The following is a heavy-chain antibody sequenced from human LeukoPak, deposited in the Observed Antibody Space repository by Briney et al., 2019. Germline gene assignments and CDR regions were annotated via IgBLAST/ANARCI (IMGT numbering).Heavy chain of an antibody. CDR1: GFIFNNAW. J-gene: IGHJ4*02. CDR3: TTDIRWELTPRDY. CDR2: IKSKTDGGTT. D-gene: IGHD1-26*01. Sequence: GGSLRLSCAASGFIFNNAWMSWVRQATGKGLEWVGRIKSKTDGGTTDYAAPVKGRFTISRDDSENTLYLQMSSLKTEDTAVYYCTTDIRWELTPRDYWGQGTLVTVSS. V-gene: IGHV3-15*01.